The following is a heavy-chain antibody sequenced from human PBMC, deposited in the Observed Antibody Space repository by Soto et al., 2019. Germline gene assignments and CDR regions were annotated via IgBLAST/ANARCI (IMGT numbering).Heavy chain of an antibody. V-gene: IGHV3-33*05. CDR2: ISHDGNKK. D-gene: IGHD3-16*01. CDR3: AREGGDCDY. CDR1: GFIFSSYG. J-gene: IGHJ4*02. Sequence: QVQLVESGGGVVQPGRSLRLSCATSGFIFSSYGIHWLRQAPGKGLEWLALISHDGNKKYYADSVKGRFTISRGNSKNTVYLQMDSLRVEETAVDYCAREGGDCDYWGQGTLVTVSS.